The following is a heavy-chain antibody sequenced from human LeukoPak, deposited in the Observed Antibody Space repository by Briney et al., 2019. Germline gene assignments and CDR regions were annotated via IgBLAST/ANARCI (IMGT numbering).Heavy chain of an antibody. CDR2: IKQDGSKK. CDR3: ARDSNGPAF. J-gene: IGHJ4*02. Sequence: GGSLRLSCVASGFPFSSYWMTWVRQAPGKGLEWVANIKQDGSKKSYVESVKGRFNISRDYSKNTMYLQMDSLRADDTAVYYCARDSNGPAFWGQGTLVIVSS. CDR1: GFPFSSYW. D-gene: IGHD3-22*01. V-gene: IGHV3-7*03.